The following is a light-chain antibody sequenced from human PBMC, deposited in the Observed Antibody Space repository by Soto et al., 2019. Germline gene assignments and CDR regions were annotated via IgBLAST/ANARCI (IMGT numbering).Light chain of an antibody. V-gene: IGKV1-39*01. CDR1: QSISTY. J-gene: IGKJ5*01. CDR3: QQSYISLT. CDR2: ATS. Sequence: DIQMTQSPSSLSASVGDRVTITCRASQSISTYLNWYQQKPGKAPKLLIHATSSLQSGVPSRFSGSGSGTDFTLTISSLQPEDFATYYCQQSYISLTFGQGTRLEIK.